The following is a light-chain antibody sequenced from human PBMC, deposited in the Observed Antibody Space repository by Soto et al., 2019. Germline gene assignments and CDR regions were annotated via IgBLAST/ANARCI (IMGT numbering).Light chain of an antibody. V-gene: IGLV1-36*01. CDR1: SSNIGNNA. CDR3: AAWDDSLNGPV. Sequence: QAVVTQPPSVSAAPRQRVTISCSGGSSNIGNNAVNWYQHVPGRAPKLVIHADTRVASGVSDRFSGSNSGTSATLVIRNLQAEDGADYYCAAWDDSLNGPVFGGGTQLPVL. CDR2: ADT. J-gene: IGLJ3*02.